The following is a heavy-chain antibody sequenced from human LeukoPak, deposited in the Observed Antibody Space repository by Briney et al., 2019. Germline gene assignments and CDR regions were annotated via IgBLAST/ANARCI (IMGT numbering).Heavy chain of an antibody. Sequence: SVKVSCKASGGAFSSYAISWVRQAPGQGLEWMGGIIPIFGTANYAQKFQGRVTITADESTSTAYMELSSLRSEDTAVYYCASSRRGSYGYFLYFDYWGQGTLVTVSS. CDR3: ASSRRGSYGYFLYFDY. V-gene: IGHV1-69*01. D-gene: IGHD5-18*01. J-gene: IGHJ4*02. CDR2: IIPIFGTA. CDR1: GGAFSSYA.